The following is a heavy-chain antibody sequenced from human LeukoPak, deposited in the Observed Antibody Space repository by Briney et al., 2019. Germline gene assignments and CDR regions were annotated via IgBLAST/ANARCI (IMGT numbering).Heavy chain of an antibody. CDR3: ARGYCSTTRCPDYMDV. CDR1: GFTVSSNY. CDR2: ISSSGSTI. D-gene: IGHD2-2*01. Sequence: PGGSLRLSCAASGFTVSSNYMSWVRQAPGKGLEWVSYISSSGSTIYYADSVKGRFTISRDNAKNSLYLQMNSVRAEDTAVYYCARGYCSTTRCPDYMDVWGKGTTVTVSS. J-gene: IGHJ6*03. V-gene: IGHV3-11*04.